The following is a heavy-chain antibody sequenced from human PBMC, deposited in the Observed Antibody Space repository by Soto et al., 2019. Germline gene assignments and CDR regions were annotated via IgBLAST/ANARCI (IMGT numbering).Heavy chain of an antibody. D-gene: IGHD2-8*01. CDR3: ARAPGVQYYFDY. CDR2: ISGSGGST. Sequence: GSLRLSCAASGFTFSTYAMIWVRQAPGKGLEWVSAISGSGGSTYYADSVKGRFTISRDNSKNTLYLQMNSLRADDTAVYYCARAPGVQYYFDYWGQGTLVTVSS. CDR1: GFTFSTYA. V-gene: IGHV3-23*01. J-gene: IGHJ4*02.